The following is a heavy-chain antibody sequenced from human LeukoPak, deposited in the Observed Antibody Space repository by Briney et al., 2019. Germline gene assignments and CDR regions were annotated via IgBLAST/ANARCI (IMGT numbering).Heavy chain of an antibody. CDR3: ARFKGTTVTTD. D-gene: IGHD4-11*01. Sequence: KSSETLSLTCTVSGGSIGSSSYYWGWVRQPPGKGLEWIGEINHSGSTNYNPSLKSRVTISVDTSKNQFSLKLSSVTAADTAVYYCARFKGTTVTTDWGQGTLVTVSS. CDR2: INHSGST. J-gene: IGHJ4*02. V-gene: IGHV4-39*07. CDR1: GGSIGSSSYY.